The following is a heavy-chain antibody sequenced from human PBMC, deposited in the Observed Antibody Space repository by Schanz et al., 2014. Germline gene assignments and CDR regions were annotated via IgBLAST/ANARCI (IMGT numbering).Heavy chain of an antibody. CDR2: FIPILDKT. Sequence: QVQLVQSGAEVKKPGSSVKVSCKASRSTFSSYTISWVRQARGQGLEWVGRFIPILDKTNYAQKFQGRVTMTADKSTSTVYMEVSGLRSEDTAVYYCAKVDRTRYYAMDVWGQGTTVTVSS. V-gene: IGHV1-69*08. CDR3: AKVDRTRYYAMDV. D-gene: IGHD3-9*01. CDR1: RSTFSSYT. J-gene: IGHJ6*02.